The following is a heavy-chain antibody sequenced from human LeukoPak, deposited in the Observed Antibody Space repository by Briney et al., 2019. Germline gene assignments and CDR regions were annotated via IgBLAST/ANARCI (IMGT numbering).Heavy chain of an antibody. CDR2: MYSRGDT. CDR3: ARDAPQVPAAGVLAS. V-gene: IGHV3-53*01. D-gene: IGHD6-13*01. J-gene: IGHJ5*02. Sequence: GGSLRLSCAASGFTVSDNYMSWVRQAPGKGLEWVSVMYSRGDTYYANSVKGRFTFSRDISKDTLYLQMNGLRVEDTAMYYCARDAPQVPAAGVLASWGQGTLVIVSS. CDR1: GFTVSDNY.